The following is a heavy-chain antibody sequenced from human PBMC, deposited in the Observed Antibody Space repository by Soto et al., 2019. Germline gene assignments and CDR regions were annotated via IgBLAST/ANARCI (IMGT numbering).Heavy chain of an antibody. V-gene: IGHV3-66*01. J-gene: IGHJ4*02. D-gene: IGHD3-3*01. CDR3: AKGRPEWLDY. CDR1: GFSVSSSY. Sequence: PGGSLRLSCAASGFSVSSSYMNWVRQAPGKGLEWVSVIDSGGSTDHADSVKGRFTISTDNSKNTVFLQMNSLRAEDTAVYYCAKGRPEWLDYWGQGTLVTVSS. CDR2: IDSGGST.